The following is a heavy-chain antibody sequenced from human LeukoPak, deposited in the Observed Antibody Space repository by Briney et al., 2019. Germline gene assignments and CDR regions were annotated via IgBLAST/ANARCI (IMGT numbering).Heavy chain of an antibody. Sequence: SETLSLTCTVSGYSISSGYYWGWIRQPPGKGLEWIGRIYHSGSTYYSPSLKSRVTISVDTSKNQFSLKVSSVTAADTAVYYCARRRFVRGPDVVNPFDYWGQGTLVTVSS. J-gene: IGHJ4*02. CDR3: ARRRFVRGPDVVNPFDY. CDR2: IYHSGST. D-gene: IGHD2-8*01. CDR1: GYSISSGYY. V-gene: IGHV4-38-2*02.